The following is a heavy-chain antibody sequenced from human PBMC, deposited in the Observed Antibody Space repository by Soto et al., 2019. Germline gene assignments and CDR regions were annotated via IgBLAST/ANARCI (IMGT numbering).Heavy chain of an antibody. V-gene: IGHV1-69*01. CDR2: IIPIFGTA. CDR1: GGTFSSYA. CDR3: ARDPLLGYCSGGSCYFN. D-gene: IGHD2-15*01. Sequence: QVQLVQSGAEVKKPGSSVKVSCKASGGTFSSYAISWVRQAPGQGLEWMGGIIPIFGTANYAQKCQGRVTITADESTSTAYMELSSLRSEDTAVYYCARDPLLGYCSGGSCYFNWGQGTLVTVSS. J-gene: IGHJ4*02.